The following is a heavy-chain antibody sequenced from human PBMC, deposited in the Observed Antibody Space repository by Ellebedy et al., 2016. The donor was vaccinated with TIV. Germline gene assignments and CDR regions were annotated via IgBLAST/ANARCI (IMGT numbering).Heavy chain of an antibody. Sequence: MPSETLSLTCTVSGVSVKSANYYWTWIRQPPGKGLEWIGYFYSSGSTDYKPSLKSRVAISVDTSKNQFSLKLSSVTAADTAVYFCSGAYGRATPKYWGQGTLVTVSS. CDR1: GVSVKSANYY. CDR2: FYSSGST. J-gene: IGHJ4*02. CDR3: SGAYGRATPKY. D-gene: IGHD3-10*01. V-gene: IGHV4-61*01.